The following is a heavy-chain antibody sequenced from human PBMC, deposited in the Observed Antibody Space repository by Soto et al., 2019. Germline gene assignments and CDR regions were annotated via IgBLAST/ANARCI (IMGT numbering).Heavy chain of an antibody. D-gene: IGHD2-21*02. CDR3: ARTCGGGCYSSYFDY. J-gene: IGHJ4*02. Sequence: GGSLRLSCAASGFTFSSYEMNWVRQAPGKGLEWVSYISSSGSTIYYADSVKGRFTISRDNAKNSLYLQMNSLRAEDTAVYYCARTCGGGCYSSYFDYWGQGTLVTAPQ. CDR1: GFTFSSYE. V-gene: IGHV3-48*03. CDR2: ISSSGSTI.